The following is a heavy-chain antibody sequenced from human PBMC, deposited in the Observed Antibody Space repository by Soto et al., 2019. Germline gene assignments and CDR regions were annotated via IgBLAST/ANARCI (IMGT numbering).Heavy chain of an antibody. D-gene: IGHD6-13*01. V-gene: IGHV3-7*01. J-gene: IGHJ5*02. CDR1: GYTFTSYY. Sequence: ASVKVSCKASGYTFTSYYMHWVRQAPGKGLEWVANIKPDGSDKYYVDSVKGRFTISRDNTKSSLYLQMNSLRADDTALYYCAKSAAGLTSGQGTLVTVSS. CDR2: IKPDGSDK. CDR3: AKSAAGLT.